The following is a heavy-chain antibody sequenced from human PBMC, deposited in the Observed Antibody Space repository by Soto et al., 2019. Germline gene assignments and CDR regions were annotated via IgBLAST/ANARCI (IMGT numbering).Heavy chain of an antibody. V-gene: IGHV3-23*01. J-gene: IGHJ4*01. CDR2: ISGSGSSP. CDR1: GFTFNSYT. Sequence: GGSLRLSCAASGFTFNSYTMAWVRQAPGKGLEWVSSISGSGSSPSYADSVQGRFIIYRDNSRTTLSLQMNSLRAEDTATYYCANARCTGNSCYVPDYWGHGSLVTVSS. CDR3: ANARCTGNSCYVPDY. D-gene: IGHD2-8*02.